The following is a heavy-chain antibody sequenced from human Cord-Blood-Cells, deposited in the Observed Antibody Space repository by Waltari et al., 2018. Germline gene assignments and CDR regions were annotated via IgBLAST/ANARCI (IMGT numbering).Heavy chain of an antibody. CDR3: ARRMTTPFYYYYMDV. CDR1: GYTFTGYY. CDR2: INPNSGGT. J-gene: IGHJ6*03. Sequence: QVQLVQSGAEVKKPGASVKVSCKASGYTFTGYYMHWVRRAPGQGLEWMGWINPNSGGTNYAQKFQGRVTMTRDTSISTAYMELSRLRSDDTAVYYCARRMTTPFYYYYMDVWGKGTTVTVSS. D-gene: IGHD4-17*01. V-gene: IGHV1-2*02.